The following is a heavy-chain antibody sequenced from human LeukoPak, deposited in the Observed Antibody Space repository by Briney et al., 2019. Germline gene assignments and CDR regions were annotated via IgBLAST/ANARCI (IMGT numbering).Heavy chain of an antibody. CDR1: GYSISSGYY. J-gene: IGHJ5*02. CDR2: IYHSGST. D-gene: IGHD3-3*01. Sequence: SETLSLTCAVSGYSISSGYYWGWIRQPPGKGLEWIGNIYHSGSTYYNPSLKSRVTISVDTSKNQFSLKLSSVTAADTAVYYCARQRSLEWLLSPWGQGTLVTVSS. V-gene: IGHV4-38-2*01. CDR3: ARQRSLEWLLSP.